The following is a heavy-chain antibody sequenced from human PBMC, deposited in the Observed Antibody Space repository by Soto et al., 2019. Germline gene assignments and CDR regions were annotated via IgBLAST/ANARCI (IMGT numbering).Heavy chain of an antibody. CDR2: IISMYGAA. V-gene: IGHV1-69*01. CDR1: GGTFSSYA. Sequence: QVQLVQSGAEVKKPGSSVKVSCKASGGTFSSYAISWVRQAPGQGIEWMGEIISMYGAAMYAQKFQGRVTITADESASTAYMELTSLRSEDTAVYYCARGGKERFRGSGMDVWGQGTTVTVS. CDR3: ARGGKERFRGSGMDV. J-gene: IGHJ6*02. D-gene: IGHD1-1*01.